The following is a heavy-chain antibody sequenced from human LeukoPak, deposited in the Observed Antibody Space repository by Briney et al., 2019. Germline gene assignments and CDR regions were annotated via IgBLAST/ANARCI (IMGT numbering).Heavy chain of an antibody. CDR2: FHYSGCT. CDR1: VRSISSSCYF. V-gene: IGHV4-39*01. D-gene: IGHD1-14*01. CDR3: ARPRVILTRADAFDI. J-gene: IGHJ3*02. Sequence: SDTLSLTCTVCVRSISSSCYFWGRIRQPPGKGLEMIESFHYSGCTYYSLSLKSRVTISVDTSKIQFSLKLSTVTAADTAVYYCARPRVILTRADAFDIWGQGTMVTVSS.